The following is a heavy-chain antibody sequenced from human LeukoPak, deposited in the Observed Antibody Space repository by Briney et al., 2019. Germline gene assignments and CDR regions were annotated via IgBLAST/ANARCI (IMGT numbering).Heavy chain of an antibody. Sequence: ASVKVSCKASGYTFTSYDINWVRQATGQGLEWMGWTNPNSGGTNYAQKFQGRVTMTRDTSISTAYMELSRLRSDDTAVYYCAREKLGAGDYWGQGTLVTVSS. CDR1: GYTFTSYD. D-gene: IGHD1-26*01. V-gene: IGHV1-2*02. J-gene: IGHJ4*02. CDR2: TNPNSGGT. CDR3: AREKLGAGDY.